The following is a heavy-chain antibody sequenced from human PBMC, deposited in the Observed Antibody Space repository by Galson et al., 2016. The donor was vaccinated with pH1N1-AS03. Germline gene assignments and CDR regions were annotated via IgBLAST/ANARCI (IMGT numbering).Heavy chain of an antibody. CDR1: GFSLTTMREG. CDR3: AHSSVAVEASGACDV. J-gene: IGHJ3*01. Sequence: PALVKPTQTLTLTCTVTGFSLTTMREGVGWIRQPPGKALEWLALIYWNEDKRFSQSLKNRLTITKDTSKNEVVLTMTNMDPADTGTYYCAHSSVAVEASGACDVWGQGTTVTVSS. CDR2: IYWNEDK. V-gene: IGHV2-5*01. D-gene: IGHD6-19*01.